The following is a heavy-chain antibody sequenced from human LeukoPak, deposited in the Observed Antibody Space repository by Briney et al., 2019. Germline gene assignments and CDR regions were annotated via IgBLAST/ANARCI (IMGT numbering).Heavy chain of an antibody. CDR2: ISGSGGST. CDR1: GFTFSSYA. V-gene: IGHV3-23*01. J-gene: IGHJ4*02. D-gene: IGHD3-10*01. CDR3: AKDLPYYYGSGSSFDY. Sequence: PGGSLRLSXAASGFTFSSYAMSWVSQAPGKGLEWVSAISGSGGSTYYADSVKGRFTISRDNSKNTLYLQMNSLRAEDTAVYYCAKDLPYYYGSGSSFDYWGQGTLVTVSS.